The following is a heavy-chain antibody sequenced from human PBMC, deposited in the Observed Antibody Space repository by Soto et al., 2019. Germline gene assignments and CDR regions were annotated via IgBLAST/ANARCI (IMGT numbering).Heavy chain of an antibody. CDR2: INAGNGNT. V-gene: IGHV1-3*01. CDR1: GYTFSNYG. Sequence: ASVKVSCKASGYTFSNYGIHWVRQAPGQRLDWMGLINAGNGNTKYSQKFQGRVTLTRDTSASTAYMELSSLRSEDTAVYYCASCPQYFISCSPCCVFFYFWGQGTLVPGSS. J-gene: IGHJ4*02. CDR3: ASCPQYFISCSPCCVFFYF. D-gene: IGHD3-9*01.